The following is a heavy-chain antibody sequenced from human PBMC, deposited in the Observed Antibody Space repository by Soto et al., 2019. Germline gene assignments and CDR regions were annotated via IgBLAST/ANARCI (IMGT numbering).Heavy chain of an antibody. V-gene: IGHV6-1*01. Sequence: SQTLSITCALSGDSVSSITAACNWTRQSPSRGLEGLGRTYYRSKWYHDYAVAVKSRITITPGTSKNEFSLQLNSLTPDDTALFYFFMIGYVAKYILHPCQTLQCTDS. D-gene: IGHD3-22*01. CDR3: FMIGYVAKYILHPCQTLQCTDS. J-gene: IGHJ5*01. CDR2: TYYRSKWYH. CDR1: GDSVSSITAA.